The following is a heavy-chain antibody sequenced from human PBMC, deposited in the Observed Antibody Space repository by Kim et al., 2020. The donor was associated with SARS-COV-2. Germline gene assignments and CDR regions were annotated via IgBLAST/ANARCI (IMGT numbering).Heavy chain of an antibody. CDR3: ARKELPDF. Sequence: SRGGTSYAKKVRGRVTMPRDTSTSTVYMELRSLRSDDTAVYFCARKELPDFWGQGTLVTVSS. CDR2: SRGGT. V-gene: IGHV1-46*01. D-gene: IGHD3-10*01. J-gene: IGHJ4*02.